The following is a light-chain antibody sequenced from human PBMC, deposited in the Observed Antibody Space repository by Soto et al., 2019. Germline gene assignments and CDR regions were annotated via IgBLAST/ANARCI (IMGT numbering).Light chain of an antibody. Sequence: DIQLTQSPRFLSLSLGERATITCRASQNIHTYLAWYQQKPGKGPTVLIYAASTLHRGVPARFSGSTTGTEFTLTITGLQPEDSATYYCQHTISDPRTFGLGTKVDI. CDR2: AAS. CDR1: QNIHTY. CDR3: QHTISDPRT. V-gene: IGKV1-39*01. J-gene: IGKJ1*01.